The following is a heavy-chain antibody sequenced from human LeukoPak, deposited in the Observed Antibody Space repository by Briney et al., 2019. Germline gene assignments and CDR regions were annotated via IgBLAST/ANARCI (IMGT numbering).Heavy chain of an antibody. Sequence: GGSLRLSCVASGFTVSSNYMTWVRQAPGKGLEWVSVVYSVGSTYYADSVRGRFTISRDNSKNTLYLQMNSLRAEDTAVYYCARDSDYYDSSGYSLGRFDYWGQGTLVTVSS. CDR3: ARDSDYYDSSGYSLGRFDY. V-gene: IGHV3-53*01. J-gene: IGHJ4*02. D-gene: IGHD3-22*01. CDR2: VYSVGST. CDR1: GFTVSSNY.